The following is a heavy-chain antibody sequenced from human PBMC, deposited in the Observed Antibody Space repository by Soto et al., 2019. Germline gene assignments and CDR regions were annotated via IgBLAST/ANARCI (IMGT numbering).Heavy chain of an antibody. J-gene: IGHJ3*02. CDR1: GGSISSSSYY. D-gene: IGHD3-22*01. Sequence: PSETLSLTCTVSGGSISSSSYYWGWIRQPPGKGLEWIGSIYYSGSTHYNPSLKSRVTISVDTSKNQFSLKLSSVTAADTAVYYCARPGHSSGYGKGGFDIWGQGTMVTVSS. CDR3: ARPGHSSGYGKGGFDI. V-gene: IGHV4-39*01. CDR2: IYYSGST.